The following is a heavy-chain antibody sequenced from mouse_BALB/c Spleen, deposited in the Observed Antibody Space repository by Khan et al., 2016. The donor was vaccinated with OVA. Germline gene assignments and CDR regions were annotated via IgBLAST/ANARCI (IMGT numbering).Heavy chain of an antibody. V-gene: IGHV5-6*01. J-gene: IGHJ4*01. CDR2: ISSGGNYT. CDR3: ARQEGHSPVDY. CDR1: GFTFSTYG. Sequence: EVELVESGGDLVKPEGSLKLSCAAAGFTFSTYGMSWIRQTPDKRLEWVSTISSGGNYTYYPDSVKVRFPISRANAKNTLYLQLSSLKSEDTAMYYCARQEGHSPVDYWSEGNAVSV.